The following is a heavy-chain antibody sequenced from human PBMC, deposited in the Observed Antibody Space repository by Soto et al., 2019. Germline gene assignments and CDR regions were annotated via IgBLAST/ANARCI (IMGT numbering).Heavy chain of an antibody. Sequence: QVQLQESGPGLVKPSQPLSLTCTVSGGPFSGGGYYWSWVRQAPGKGLEWMGYILHNGDTPYNPSLRSRITISKDTSKRQCSLNLSSVTAADTSVYYCARGDSTVSSGFDYWGQGMLVTVSS. CDR2: ILHNGDT. D-gene: IGHD4-17*01. CDR3: ARGDSTVSSGFDY. V-gene: IGHV4-31*03. J-gene: IGHJ4*02. CDR1: GGPFSGGGYY.